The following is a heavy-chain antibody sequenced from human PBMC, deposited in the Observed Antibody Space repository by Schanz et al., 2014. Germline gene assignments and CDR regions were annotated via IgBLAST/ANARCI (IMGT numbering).Heavy chain of an antibody. J-gene: IGHJ3*02. V-gene: IGHV4-31*03. D-gene: IGHD4-17*01. CDR1: GGSVSSGGDY. CDR2: ISYSEST. CDR3: ARDRGHGDLPGDI. Sequence: QVQLQESGPGLVKPSQTLSLTCTVSGGSVSSGGDYWSWIRQHPGKGLEWIGFISYSESTYYNPSLKSRVTISMHASKNQFARKRSSVAAADTAVYYCARDRGHGDLPGDIWGQGTMVAVSS.